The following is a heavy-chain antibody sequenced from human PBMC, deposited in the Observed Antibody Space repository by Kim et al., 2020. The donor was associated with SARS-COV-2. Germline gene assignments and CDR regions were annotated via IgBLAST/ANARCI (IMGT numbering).Heavy chain of an antibody. CDR2: ILYSGTT. D-gene: IGHD2-8*02. CDR1: GYSIRTNDW. J-gene: IGHJ5*02. V-gene: IGHV4-28*01. CDR3: TRSSTGNNWFDP. Sequence: SETLSLTCAVSGYSIRTNDWWAWIRQPPGKGLEWIGYILYSGTTYYNPFLKSRVTMSLDTSKSQFSLSLDSVTAVDTAVYYCTRSSTGNNWFDPWGQGTLVTVSS.